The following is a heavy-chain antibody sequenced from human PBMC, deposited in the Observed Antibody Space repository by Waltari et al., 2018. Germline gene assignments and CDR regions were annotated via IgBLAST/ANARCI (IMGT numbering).Heavy chain of an antibody. Sequence: VQLQESGPGQVKPPETLSLTCDVSGYPINSADYWGWIRPSPGKGLEWIATIHHAGDTFLNPSLKSRVTISMDTSKNQFSLKLNSVTADDTAVDFCPWQVLGYCTSAACRRLESWGQGTLVTVSS. CDR1: GYPINSADY. CDR3: PWQVLGYCTSAACRRLES. D-gene: IGHD2-2*03. CDR2: IHHAGDT. J-gene: IGHJ4*02. V-gene: IGHV4-38-2*01.